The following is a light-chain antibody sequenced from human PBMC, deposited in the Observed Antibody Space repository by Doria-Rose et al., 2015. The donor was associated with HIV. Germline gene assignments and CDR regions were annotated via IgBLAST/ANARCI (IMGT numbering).Light chain of an antibody. CDR3: QSYDSSLSAVV. CDR2: GNS. CDR1: SSDIGAGYD. V-gene: IGLV1-40*01. J-gene: IGLJ2*01. Sequence: AVVTQEPSVSGAPGQRVTISCTGSSSDIGAGYDVHWYQQLPGTAPKLLIYGNSNRPSGVPDRFSGSKSGTSASLAITGLQAEDEADYYCQSYDSSLSAVVFGGVTKLTVL.